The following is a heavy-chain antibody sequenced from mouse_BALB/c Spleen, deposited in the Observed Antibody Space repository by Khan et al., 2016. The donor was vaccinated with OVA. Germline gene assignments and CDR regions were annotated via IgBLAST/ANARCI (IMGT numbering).Heavy chain of an antibody. Sequence: EVQLVESGGDLVKPGGSLKLSCAASGFTFSTYGMSWVRQAPDKRLEWVATVSTGGSYTYYPDSVKGRFNISRDNAKNTLYLQMSGLRSEDTAMFYCTSLAYYYDSEGFTYWGQGTLVTVSA. D-gene: IGHD1-1*01. CDR2: VSTGGSYT. J-gene: IGHJ3*01. CDR3: TSLAYYYDSEGFTY. V-gene: IGHV5-6*01. CDR1: GFTFSTYG.